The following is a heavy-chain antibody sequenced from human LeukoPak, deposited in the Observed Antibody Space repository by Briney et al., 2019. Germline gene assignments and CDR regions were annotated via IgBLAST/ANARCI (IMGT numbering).Heavy chain of an antibody. Sequence: GGSLRLSCAVSGFTFSTYWMSWVRQAPGKGLEWVANIKQDGSEKYYVDSVKGRFTISRDNSKNTLYLQMNSLRAEDTAVYYCAKGVVVPAGYYYYGMDVWGQGTTVTVSS. CDR1: GFTFSTYW. V-gene: IGHV3-7*03. J-gene: IGHJ6*02. CDR3: AKGVVVPAGYYYYGMDV. CDR2: IKQDGSEK. D-gene: IGHD2-2*01.